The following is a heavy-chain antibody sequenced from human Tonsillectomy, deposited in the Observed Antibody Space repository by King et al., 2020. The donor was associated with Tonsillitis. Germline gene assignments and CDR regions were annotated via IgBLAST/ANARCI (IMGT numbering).Heavy chain of an antibody. D-gene: IGHD5-24*01. V-gene: IGHV4-39*01. CDR1: RGSVSSSNYY. CDR2: TCYSGTT. Sequence: QLQLQESGPGLVKPSETLSLPCTVSRGSVSSSNYYWAWIRQPPGKGLEWIGATCYSGTTYHNPSLKSRVLISLEASKNQFSLKLYSVTAADTSVYYCARHMEEDGYNPRPLDSWGQGTLVTVAS. CDR3: ARHMEEDGYNPRPLDS. J-gene: IGHJ4*02.